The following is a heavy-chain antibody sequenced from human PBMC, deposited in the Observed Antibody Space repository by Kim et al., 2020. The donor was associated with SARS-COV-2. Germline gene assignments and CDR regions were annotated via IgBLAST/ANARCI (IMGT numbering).Heavy chain of an antibody. CDR2: IILILCIA. Sequence: SVKVSCKASGGTFSSYAISWVRQAPGQGLEWMGRIILILCIAKYAQKFQGRVTITADKSTSTAYTELSSLRSEDTAVYYCARDRSGIAAAGTGPGGYFDYWGQGTLVTVSS. D-gene: IGHD6-13*01. CDR1: GGTFSSYA. V-gene: IGHV1-69*04. J-gene: IGHJ4*02. CDR3: ARDRSGIAAAGTGPGGYFDY.